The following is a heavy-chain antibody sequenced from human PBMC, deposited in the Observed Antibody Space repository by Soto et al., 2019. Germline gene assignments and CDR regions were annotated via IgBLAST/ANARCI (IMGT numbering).Heavy chain of an antibody. CDR1: GYIFTSYG. Sequence: ASVKVSCKASGYIFTSYGISWVRLAPGQGLEWMGWISAYKGDTKYAQILQGRVTMTTDTSTRTAHMALRSLTSDDTAVYYCARVAGGGTSPTPYGFGYWGRGPLVTVSS. V-gene: IGHV1-18*01. CDR3: ARVAGGGTSPTPYGFGY. D-gene: IGHD2-15*01. CDR2: ISAYKGDT. J-gene: IGHJ4*02.